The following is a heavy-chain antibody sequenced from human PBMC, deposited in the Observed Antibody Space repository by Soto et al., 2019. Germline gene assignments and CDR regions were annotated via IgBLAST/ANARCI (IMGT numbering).Heavy chain of an antibody. CDR3: AKGQYSNYGTDWFDP. D-gene: IGHD4-4*01. V-gene: IGHV3-23*01. Sequence: EVQLLESGGGLVQPGGSLRLSCAASGFTFSSYAMSWVRQAPGKGLXXVSAISGSGGSTYYADSVKGRFTISRDNSKNTLYLQMNSLRAEDTAVYYCAKGQYSNYGTDWFDPWGQGTLVTVSS. J-gene: IGHJ5*02. CDR1: GFTFSSYA. CDR2: ISGSGGST.